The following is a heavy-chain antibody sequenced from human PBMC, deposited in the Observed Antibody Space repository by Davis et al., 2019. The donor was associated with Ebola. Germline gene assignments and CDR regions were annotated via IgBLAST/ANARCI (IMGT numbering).Heavy chain of an antibody. V-gene: IGHV4-59*01. CDR3: ARGVTMVRGPAGNWFDP. CDR1: GGSFSGYY. D-gene: IGHD3-10*01. J-gene: IGHJ5*02. Sequence: GSLRLSCAVYGGSFSGYYWSWIRQPPGKGLEWIGYIYYSGSTNYNPSLKSRVTISVDTSKNQFSLKLSSVTAADTAVYYCARGVTMVRGPAGNWFDPWGQGTLITVSS. CDR2: IYYSGST.